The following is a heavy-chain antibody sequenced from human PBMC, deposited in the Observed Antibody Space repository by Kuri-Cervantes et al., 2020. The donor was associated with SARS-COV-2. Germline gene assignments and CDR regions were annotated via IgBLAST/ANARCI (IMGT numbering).Heavy chain of an antibody. J-gene: IGHJ4*02. CDR3: ASLRTGEGPLLDY. V-gene: IGHV4-38-2*01. CDR2: IYHSGST. Sequence: SQTLSLTCAVSGYSISSGYYWGWIRQPPGKGLEWIGSIYHSGSTYYNPSLKSRVTISVDTSKNQFYRKLSSVTAADTAVYYCASLRTGEGPLLDYWGQGTLVTVSS. CDR1: GYSISSGYY. D-gene: IGHD7-27*01.